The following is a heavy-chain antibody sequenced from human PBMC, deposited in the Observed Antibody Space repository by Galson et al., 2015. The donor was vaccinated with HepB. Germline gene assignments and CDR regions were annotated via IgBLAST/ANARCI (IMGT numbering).Heavy chain of an antibody. CDR1: GYTFTSYY. Sequence: SVKVSCKASGYTFTSYYMHWVRQAPGQGLEWMGIINPSGGSTSYAQKFQGRVTMTRDTSISTAYMEPSRLRSDDTAVYYCARAQVGVTNWLDPWGQGTLVTVSS. CDR2: INPSGGST. J-gene: IGHJ5*02. CDR3: ARAQVGVTNWLDP. D-gene: IGHD1-26*01. V-gene: IGHV1-46*01.